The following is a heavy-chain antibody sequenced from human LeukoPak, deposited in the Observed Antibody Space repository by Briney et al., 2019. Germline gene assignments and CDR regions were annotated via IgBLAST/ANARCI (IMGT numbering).Heavy chain of an antibody. CDR1: GSTFSSYA. D-gene: IGHD3/OR15-3a*01. CDR2: IIPILGTT. V-gene: IGHV1-69*06. CDR3: ARGGLFERTGRLENYYYYMDV. J-gene: IGHJ6*03. Sequence: SVKVSCKAAGSTFSSYALNWVRQAPGQGLEWMGGIIPILGTTNYAQKFQGRVTITADKSTTTAYIELSSLRSEDTAVYYCARGGLFERTGRLENYYYYMDVWGKGTTVTVSS.